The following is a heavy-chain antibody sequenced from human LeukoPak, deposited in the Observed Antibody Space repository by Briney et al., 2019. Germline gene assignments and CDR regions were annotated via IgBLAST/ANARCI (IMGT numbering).Heavy chain of an antibody. CDR2: ISAYNGNT. CDR3: ARDQVGATTPYYFDY. V-gene: IGHV1-18*01. D-gene: IGHD1-26*01. J-gene: IGHJ4*02. Sequence: ASVKVSCKASGYTFTSYGISWVRQAPGQGLEWMGWISAYNGNTNYAQKLQGRVTMTTDTSTSTAYMELRSLRSDDTAVYYCARDQVGATTPYYFDYWGQGTLVTASS. CDR1: GYTFTSYG.